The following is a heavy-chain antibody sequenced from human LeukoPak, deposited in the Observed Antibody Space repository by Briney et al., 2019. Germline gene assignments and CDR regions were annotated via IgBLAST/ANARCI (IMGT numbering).Heavy chain of an antibody. CDR3: AREVGTMVRGVLSPIY. Sequence: GGSLRLSCAASGFTFSSYEMNWVRQAPEKGLEWVSYISSSGSTIYYADSVKGRFTISRDNAKNSLYLQMNSLRAEDTAVYYCAREVGTMVRGVLSPIYWGQGTLVTVSS. J-gene: IGHJ4*02. V-gene: IGHV3-48*03. D-gene: IGHD3-10*01. CDR1: GFTFSSYE. CDR2: ISSSGSTI.